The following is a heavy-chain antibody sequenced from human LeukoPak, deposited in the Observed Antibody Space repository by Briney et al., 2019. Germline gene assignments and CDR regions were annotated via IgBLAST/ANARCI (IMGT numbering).Heavy chain of an antibody. D-gene: IGHD2-2*02. V-gene: IGHV3-23*01. CDR1: GFTFSSYA. CDR2: ISGSGGST. J-gene: IGHJ6*02. CDR3: AKTRLVVPAARPLIYYYYGMDV. Sequence: GSLRLSCAASGFTFSSYAMSWVRQAPGKGLEWVSAISGSGGSTYYADSVKGRFTISRDNSKNTLYLQMNSLRAEDTAVYYCAKTRLVVPAARPLIYYYYGMDVWGQGTTVTVSS.